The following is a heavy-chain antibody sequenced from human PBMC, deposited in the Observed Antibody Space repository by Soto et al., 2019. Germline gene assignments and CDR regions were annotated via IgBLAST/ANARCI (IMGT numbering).Heavy chain of an antibody. J-gene: IGHJ4*02. CDR2: ISSSSSYI. Sequence: GGSLRLSCAASGFTFSSYSMNWVRQAPGKGLEWVSSISSSSSYIYYADSVKGRFTISRDNAKNSLYLQMNSLRAEDTAVYYCARGTLDPAIIYCSGGSCYESEYWGQGTLVTVSS. D-gene: IGHD2-15*01. CDR3: ARGTLDPAIIYCSGGSCYESEY. CDR1: GFTFSSYS. V-gene: IGHV3-21*01.